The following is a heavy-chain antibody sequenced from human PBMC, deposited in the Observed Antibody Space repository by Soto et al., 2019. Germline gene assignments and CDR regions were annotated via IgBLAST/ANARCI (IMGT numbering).Heavy chain of an antibody. J-gene: IGHJ3*01. V-gene: IGHV2-5*01. CDR1: GISLSTSGVG. Sequence: QITVKGSGPTLVKSTQTLTLTCSLSGISLSTSGVGLGWIRQTPGKALEWLALICWNDDKHYTPSLKSRLTITKDTSKNQAVLTMTNMDPVDTATYYCARGLATLPVFAFDVWGQGTVVTVSS. CDR2: ICWNDDK. CDR3: ARGLATLPVFAFDV. D-gene: IGHD6-6*01.